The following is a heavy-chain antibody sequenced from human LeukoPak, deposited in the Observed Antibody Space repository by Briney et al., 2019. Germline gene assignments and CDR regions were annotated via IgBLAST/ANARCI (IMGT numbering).Heavy chain of an antibody. Sequence: SETLSLTCTVSGGSISSHYWRWMRQAPGKGREGIGYIYSSGSTNYHPSLKSRVTISVDTSKNQFSLKLSSVTAADTAVYYCARVQYQLLFDYWGQGTLVTVSS. CDR3: ARVQYQLLFDY. V-gene: IGHV4-59*11. CDR2: IYSSGST. CDR1: GGSISSHY. D-gene: IGHD2-2*01. J-gene: IGHJ4*02.